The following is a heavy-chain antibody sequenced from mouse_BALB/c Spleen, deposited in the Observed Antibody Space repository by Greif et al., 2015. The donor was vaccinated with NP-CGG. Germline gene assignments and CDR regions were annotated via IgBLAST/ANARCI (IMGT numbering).Heavy chain of an antibody. CDR2: IYPSDSYA. CDR3: TILIYYYGGYAMDY. D-gene: IGHD1-1*01. CDR1: GYTFTSYW. Sequence: QVQLQQSGAELVRPGASVKLSCKASGYTFTSYWINWVKQRPGQGLEWIGNIYPSDSYANYNQKFKDKATLTVDKSSSTAYMQLSSPTSEDSAVYYCTILIYYYGGYAMDYRGQGTSVTVSS. V-gene: IGHV1-69*02. J-gene: IGHJ4*01.